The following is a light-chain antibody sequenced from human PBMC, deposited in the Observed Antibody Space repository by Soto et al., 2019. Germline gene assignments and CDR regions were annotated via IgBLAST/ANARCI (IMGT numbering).Light chain of an antibody. CDR2: TNN. J-gene: IGLJ1*01. V-gene: IGLV1-44*01. CDR1: TSNIERHS. Sequence: QSALTQPPSASGTPGQRIIISCSGSTSNIERHSVNWYQQVPGTAPKLLIITNNQRPSGVPDRFSGSKSGASASLAISGLQSEDEATYYCATWDDSRKGVFGTGTKAPS. CDR3: ATWDDSRKGV.